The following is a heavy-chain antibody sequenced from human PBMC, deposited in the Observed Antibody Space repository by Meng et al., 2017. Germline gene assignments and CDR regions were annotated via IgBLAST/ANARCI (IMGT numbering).Heavy chain of an antibody. Sequence: QGCPQHGGAVLLRPPWPLSPSSADYVGSFFGYYCSWIRRPPGEGLEWIGEMNHSGTTNSNPSLKSRVTISVDTSKNQCSLKLSSVTAADTAVYYCARASPYDRGGYFDYWGQGTLVTVSS. J-gene: IGHJ4*02. V-gene: IGHV4-34*01. CDR1: VGSFFGYY. CDR2: MNHSGTT. CDR3: ARASPYDRGGYFDY. D-gene: IGHD3-22*01.